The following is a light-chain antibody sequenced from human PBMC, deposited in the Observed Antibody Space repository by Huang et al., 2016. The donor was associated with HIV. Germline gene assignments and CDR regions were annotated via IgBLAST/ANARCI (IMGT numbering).Light chain of an antibody. CDR3: QQLHTYPIT. CDR2: AAS. Sequence: QLTQSPSSLSASVGATVIISCRASQDIGTSLAWYQQRTGRAPKLLISAASTLQTGVPSRFSGDSAGTYFTLFITNLQPEDFATYYCQQLHTYPITFGQGTRLDMK. CDR1: QDIGTS. J-gene: IGKJ5*01. V-gene: IGKV1-9*01.